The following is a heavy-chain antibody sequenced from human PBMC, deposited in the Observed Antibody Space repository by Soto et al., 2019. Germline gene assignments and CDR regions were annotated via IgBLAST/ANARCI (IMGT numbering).Heavy chain of an antibody. CDR2: ISTSGNTI. Sequence: GGSLRLSCAASGFTFSDYYMSWIRQAPGKGLEWVSYISTSGNTIYYADSVKGRFTISRDNAKNSLSLQMNSLRVEDTAVYYCARLRGCSSTSCYVFRFDPWGQGTLVTVSS. D-gene: IGHD2-2*01. CDR3: ARLRGCSSTSCYVFRFDP. J-gene: IGHJ5*02. V-gene: IGHV3-11*01. CDR1: GFTFSDYY.